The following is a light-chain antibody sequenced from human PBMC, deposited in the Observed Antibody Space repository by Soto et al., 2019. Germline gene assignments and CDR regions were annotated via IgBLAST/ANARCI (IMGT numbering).Light chain of an antibody. Sequence: DIQMTQSPSSLSASVGDRVTITCRASQSLSSYLNLYQQKPGKAPKLLIYAASSLQSGVPSRFSGSGSGTDFTHTISSLQPEDFATYYCQQSYSTPLTFGGGTKVEIK. J-gene: IGKJ4*01. CDR3: QQSYSTPLT. CDR2: AAS. CDR1: QSLSSY. V-gene: IGKV1-39*01.